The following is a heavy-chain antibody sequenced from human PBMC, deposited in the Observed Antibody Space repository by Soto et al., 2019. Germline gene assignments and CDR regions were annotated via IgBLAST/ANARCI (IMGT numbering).Heavy chain of an antibody. J-gene: IGHJ4*02. V-gene: IGHV3-23*01. CDR2: ISGSGGST. CDR3: AKVRAAAGTADY. D-gene: IGHD6-13*01. Sequence: GGSLRLSCAASGFTFSSYAMSWVRQAPGKGLEWVSAISGSGGSTYYTDSVKGRFTISRDNSKNTLYLQMNSLRAEDTAVYYCAKVRAAAGTADYWGQGTLVTVSS. CDR1: GFTFSSYA.